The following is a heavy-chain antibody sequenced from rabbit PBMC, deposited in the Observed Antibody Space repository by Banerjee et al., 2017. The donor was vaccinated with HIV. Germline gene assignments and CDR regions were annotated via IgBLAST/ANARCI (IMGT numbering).Heavy chain of an antibody. D-gene: IGHD2-1*01. V-gene: IGHV1S40*01. CDR3: ARFWYTDYGDL. CDR1: GFSFRSSYY. Sequence: QSLEESGGDLVKPGASLTLTCTASGFSFRSSYYMCWVRQAPGKGLERIACIVAGGDSRTYYANWAKGRFTISKPSSTTVTLEMTSLTAADTATYFCARFWYTDYGDLWGPGTLVTVS. CDR2: IVAGGDSRT. J-gene: IGHJ4*01.